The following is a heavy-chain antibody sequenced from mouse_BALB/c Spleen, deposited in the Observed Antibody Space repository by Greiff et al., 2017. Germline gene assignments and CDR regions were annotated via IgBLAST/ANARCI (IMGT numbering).Heavy chain of an antibody. V-gene: IGHV14-4*02. J-gene: IGHJ4*01. CDR2: IDPENGDT. CDR3: NEGTTMITTDAMDY. D-gene: IGHD2-4*01. CDR1: GFNIKDYY. Sequence: EVKLMESGAELVRSGASVKLSCTASGFNIKDYYMHWVKQRPEQGLEWIGWIDPENGDTEYAPKFQGKATMTADTSSNTAYLQLSSLTSEDTAVYYCNEGTTMITTDAMDYWGQGTSVTVSS.